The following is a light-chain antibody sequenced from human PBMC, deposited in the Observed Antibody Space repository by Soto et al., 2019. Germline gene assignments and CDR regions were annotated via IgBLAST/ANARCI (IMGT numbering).Light chain of an antibody. CDR3: SSYTNKDTLL. CDR2: DVT. Sequence: SVLTQPASLSGSPGQSVTLSCTGTTSYVGGYDHVSWYQQHPGKAPKLIIYDVTVRPSGISRRFSGSKSDNTASLAVSGLQPEDEADYYCSSYTNKDTLLFGGGTKVTVL. V-gene: IGLV2-14*03. CDR1: TSYVGGYDH. J-gene: IGLJ3*02.